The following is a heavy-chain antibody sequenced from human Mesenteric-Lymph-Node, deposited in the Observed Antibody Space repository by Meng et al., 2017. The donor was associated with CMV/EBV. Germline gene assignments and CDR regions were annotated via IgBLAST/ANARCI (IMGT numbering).Heavy chain of an antibody. V-gene: IGHV4-34*01. Sequence: ESLKISCAASGFTFSSYAMNWVRQSPGKGLEWIGESTHSGTTNYNPSLKSRVTISVDTSKNQFSLKLHSVTAADTAVYFCVRGRQANFWGLGTLVTVSS. J-gene: IGHJ4*02. CDR3: VRGRQANF. CDR2: STHSGTT. CDR1: GFTFSSYA.